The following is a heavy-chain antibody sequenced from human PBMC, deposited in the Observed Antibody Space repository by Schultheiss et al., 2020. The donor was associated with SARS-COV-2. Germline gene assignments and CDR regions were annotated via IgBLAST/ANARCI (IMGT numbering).Heavy chain of an antibody. CDR3: ARVYSYDDNWFDP. J-gene: IGHJ5*02. V-gene: IGHV1-2*06. D-gene: IGHD5-18*01. Sequence: ASVKVSCKASGYTFTSYAMHWVRQAPGQGLEWMGRINPNSGGTNYAQKFQGRVTMTRDTSISTAYMELSRLRSDDTAVYYCARVYSYDDNWFDPWGQGTLVTVSS. CDR2: INPNSGGT. CDR1: GYTFTSYA.